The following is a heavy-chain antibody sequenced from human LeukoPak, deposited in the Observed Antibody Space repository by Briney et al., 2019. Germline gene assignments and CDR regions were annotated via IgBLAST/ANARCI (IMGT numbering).Heavy chain of an antibody. Sequence: GKSLRLSCAASGFSFSTYAMHWVRQAPGKGLEWVAVLSYDGFIKYYADSVKGRFTISRDNSKNTLYLQMHNMRAEDTAVYYCARDPNVLQYFDWTFDYWGQGTLVTVSS. CDR2: LSYDGFIK. V-gene: IGHV3-30*04. D-gene: IGHD3-9*01. J-gene: IGHJ4*02. CDR1: GFSFSTYA. CDR3: ARDPNVLQYFDWTFDY.